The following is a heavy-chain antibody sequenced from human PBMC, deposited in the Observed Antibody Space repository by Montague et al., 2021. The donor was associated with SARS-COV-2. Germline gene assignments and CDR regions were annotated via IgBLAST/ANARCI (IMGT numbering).Heavy chain of an antibody. V-gene: IGHV5-51*01. Sequence: QSAAEVKTPGESLKISCKGSGYSFTSYWIGWVRQMPGKGLEWMGIIYPGDSDTRYSPSFQGQVTITADKSISAAYLQWCSLKASDTAMYYCAGQSGLWFWDQPRTLWGQGTLVTVSS. CDR1: GYSFTSYW. D-gene: IGHD3-10*01. CDR2: IYPGDSDT. J-gene: IGHJ4*02. CDR3: AGQSGLWFWDQPRTL.